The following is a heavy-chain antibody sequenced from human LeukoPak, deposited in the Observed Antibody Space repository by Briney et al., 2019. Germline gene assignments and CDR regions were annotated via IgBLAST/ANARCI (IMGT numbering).Heavy chain of an antibody. CDR2: IYTDGST. V-gene: IGHV3-53*01. J-gene: IGHJ4*02. Sequence: GGSLRLSCAASGFSVSSNYISWVRQAPGKGLEWVSVIYTDGSTKSADSVKARFTISRDTSKNTAYLQMNSLRVEDTAVYYCARATLDNWGQGTLVTVSS. CDR3: ARATLDN. CDR1: GFSVSSNY.